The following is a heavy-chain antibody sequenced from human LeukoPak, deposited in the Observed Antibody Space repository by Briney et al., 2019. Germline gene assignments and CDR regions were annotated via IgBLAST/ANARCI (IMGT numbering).Heavy chain of an antibody. CDR1: GYTFTGYY. Sequence: ASVKVSCKASGYTFTGYYMHWVRQAPGQGLEWMGRINPNSGDTNYAQSFQGRVTMTRDTSISTAYMELSRLRSDDTAVYYCALTWGYYAFDIWGQGTMVTVSS. CDR2: INPNSGDT. V-gene: IGHV1-2*06. D-gene: IGHD7-27*01. J-gene: IGHJ3*02. CDR3: ALTWGYYAFDI.